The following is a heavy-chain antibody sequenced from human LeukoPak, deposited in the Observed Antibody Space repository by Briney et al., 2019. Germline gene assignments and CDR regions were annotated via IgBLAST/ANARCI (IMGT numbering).Heavy chain of an antibody. D-gene: IGHD5-12*01. V-gene: IGHV4-31*03. J-gene: IGHJ4*02. CDR1: GGSISSGGYY. CDR2: IYYSGST. Sequence: SETLSLTCTVSGGSISSGGYYWSWIRQHPGKGLEWIGYIYYSGSTYYNPSLKSRVTISVDTSKNQFSLKLSSVTAADTAVYYCARDQAGLPLYWGQGTLVTVSS. CDR3: ARDQAGLPLY.